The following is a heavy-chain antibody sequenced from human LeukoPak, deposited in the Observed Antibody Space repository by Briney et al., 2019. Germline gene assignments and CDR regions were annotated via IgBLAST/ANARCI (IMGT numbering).Heavy chain of an antibody. D-gene: IGHD3-9*01. CDR1: GFTFRDYN. CDR2: ITDSGSSI. CDR3: ARSIGLTGGGVDV. J-gene: IGHJ6*02. Sequence: GGSLRLSCAASGFTFRDYNMNWVRQAPGQGLEWVSYITDSGSSIRYADSVNGRFTISRDNAKNSLYLQMNSLRAEDSAVYYCARSIGLTGGGVDVWGRGTTVTVSS. V-gene: IGHV3-11*01.